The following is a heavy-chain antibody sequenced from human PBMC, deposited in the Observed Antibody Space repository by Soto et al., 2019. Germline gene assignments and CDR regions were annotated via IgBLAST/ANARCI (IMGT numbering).Heavy chain of an antibody. J-gene: IGHJ3*02. CDR3: AKGVPSPTQHAFDI. CDR1: GFSFSSYD. CDR2: ISYDGSDK. V-gene: IGHV3-30*18. Sequence: QVHLVESGGGVVQPGRSLRLSCAASGFSFSSYDMHWGRQAPGKGLEWVAMISYDGSDKYFSDSVKGRLTISRNNSKNSVSLEMNSLRTKDTAAYYCAKGVPSPTQHAFDIWGQGTMVTVSS.